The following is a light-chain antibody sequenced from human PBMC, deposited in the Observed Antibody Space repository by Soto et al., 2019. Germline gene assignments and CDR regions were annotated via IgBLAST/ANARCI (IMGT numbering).Light chain of an antibody. CDR3: QQYNNWPFS. Sequence: EIVMTQSPATLSVSPGERATLSCRAGQGVTTNFAWYQQKSGQSPRLLIYDVSIRATGVPARFSGTGSETDFTLTISGLQSADSAVYFGQQYNNWPFSFGQGTRVEIK. V-gene: IGKV3-15*01. J-gene: IGKJ5*01. CDR1: QGVTTN. CDR2: DVS.